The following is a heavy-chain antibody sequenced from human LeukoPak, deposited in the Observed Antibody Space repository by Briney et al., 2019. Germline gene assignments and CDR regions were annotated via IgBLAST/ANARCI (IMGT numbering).Heavy chain of an antibody. CDR2: INPNSGGT. V-gene: IGHV1-2*02. Sequence: ASVKVSCKASGYTFTGYSMYWVRQAPGQGLEWMGWINPNSGGTNYAQKFQGRVTMTRDTSISTAYMELSRLRSDDTAVYYCAREYCSGGSCYSGFDYWGQGTLVTVSS. CDR3: AREYCSGGSCYSGFDY. CDR1: GYTFTGYS. J-gene: IGHJ4*02. D-gene: IGHD2-15*01.